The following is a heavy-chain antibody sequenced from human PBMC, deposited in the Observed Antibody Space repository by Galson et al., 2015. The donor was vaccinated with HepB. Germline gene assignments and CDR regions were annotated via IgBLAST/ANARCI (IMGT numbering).Heavy chain of an antibody. J-gene: IGHJ6*03. CDR2: IWYDGSNK. V-gene: IGHV3-33*01. CDR1: GFTFSSYG. Sequence: SLRLSCAASGFTFSSYGIHWVRQAPGKGLEWVAVIWYDGSNKYYADSVKGRFTISRDNSKNTLYLQMNSLRAEDTAVYYCARGTRYYYYYMDVWGKGTTVTVSS. CDR3: ARGTRYYYYYMDV. D-gene: IGHD1-14*01.